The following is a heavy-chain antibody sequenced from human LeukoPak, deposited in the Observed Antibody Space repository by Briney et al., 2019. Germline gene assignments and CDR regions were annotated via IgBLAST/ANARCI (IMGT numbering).Heavy chain of an antibody. CDR3: ARHSPQLQYFDY. CDR1: GYSISSGYY. J-gene: IGHJ4*02. Sequence: SETLSLTCAVSGYSISSGYYWGWIRQPPGKGLEWIESIYHSGSTYYNPSLKSRVTISVDTSKNQFSLKLSSVTAADTAVYYCARHSPQLQYFDYWGQGTLVTVSS. D-gene: IGHD2-2*01. V-gene: IGHV4-38-2*01. CDR2: IYHSGST.